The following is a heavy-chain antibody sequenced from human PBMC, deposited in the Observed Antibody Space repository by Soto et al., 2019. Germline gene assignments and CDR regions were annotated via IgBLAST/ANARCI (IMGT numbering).Heavy chain of an antibody. CDR2: IIPLFDTT. V-gene: IGHV1-69*12. CDR3: SRTPGDSIPYYCDY. CDR1: GGTFSSSP. J-gene: IGHJ4*02. Sequence: QVQLVQSGAEVKKPGSSVKVSCKASGGTFSSSPISWVRQAPGQGLEWMGGIIPLFDTTVYAQKFQGRVTITADEYTSTADMELMSRRSEDTAVYYCSRTPGDSIPYYCDYWGQGTLVTVPS. D-gene: IGHD4-17*01.